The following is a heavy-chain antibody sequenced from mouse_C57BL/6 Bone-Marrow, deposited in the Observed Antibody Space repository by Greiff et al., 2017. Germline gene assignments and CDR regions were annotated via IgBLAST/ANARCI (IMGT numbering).Heavy chain of an antibody. CDR2: IDPENGDT. J-gene: IGHJ3*01. CDR1: GFNIKDDY. V-gene: IGHV14-4*01. D-gene: IGHD2-5*01. Sequence: VQLQQSGAELVRPGASVKLSCTASGFNIKDDYMHWVKQRPEQGLEWIGWIDPENGDTEYASKFQGKATITADTSSNTAYLQLSSLASEDTAVYYCTPSLISESNYVDAYWGQGTLVTVSA. CDR3: TPSLISESNYVDAY.